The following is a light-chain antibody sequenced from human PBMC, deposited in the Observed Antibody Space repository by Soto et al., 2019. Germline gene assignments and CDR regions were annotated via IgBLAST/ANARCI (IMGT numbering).Light chain of an antibody. CDR2: TTS. J-gene: IGKJ4*01. Sequence: DIQMTQSPSSLSASVGARVTITCRTSQPISDYLNWYQQKPGKAPTLMIYTTSNLQSGVPSRFSGSGSGTDCTLTISSLQPEDVSTYYCQQFNSFPLTFGGGTKVDIK. V-gene: IGKV1-17*01. CDR3: QQFNSFPLT. CDR1: QPISDY.